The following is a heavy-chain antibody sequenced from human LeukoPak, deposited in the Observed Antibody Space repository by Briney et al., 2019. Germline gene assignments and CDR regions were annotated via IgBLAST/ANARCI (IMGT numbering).Heavy chain of an antibody. V-gene: IGHV1-2*02. Sequence: ASVKVSCKASGYTFTGYYMHWVREAPGQGLEWMGWINPNSGGTNYAQKFQGRVTMTRDTSISTAYMELSRLRSDDTAVYYCARDGGSQKNIDYWGQGTLVTVSS. CDR2: INPNSGGT. CDR1: GYTFTGYY. CDR3: ARDGGSQKNIDY. D-gene: IGHD1-26*01. J-gene: IGHJ4*02.